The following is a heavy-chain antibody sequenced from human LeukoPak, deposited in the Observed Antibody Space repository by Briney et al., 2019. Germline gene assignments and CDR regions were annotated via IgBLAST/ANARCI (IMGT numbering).Heavy chain of an antibody. V-gene: IGHV3-23*05. D-gene: IGHD2-2*01. CDR3: AKKGSLVSPGNYFDY. CDR2: LDESGSAT. CDR1: GFTFSSYA. J-gene: IGHJ4*02. Sequence: GGSLRLSCAASGFTFSSYAMSWVRQAPGQGLEWVSSLDESGSATYYADSVKGRFTISRDNSKNTLYLQTDSLRAEDTAVYYCAKKGSLVSPGNYFDYWGQGTLVTVSS.